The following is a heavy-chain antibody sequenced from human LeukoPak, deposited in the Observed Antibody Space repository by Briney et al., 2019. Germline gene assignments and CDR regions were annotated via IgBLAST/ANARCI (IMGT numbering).Heavy chain of an antibody. CDR1: GYTFTSYD. CDR3: ARGSSYGEFDY. D-gene: IGHD3-10*01. V-gene: IGHV1-8*01. CDR2: MNPNSGNT. Sequence: GASVKLSCKASGYTFTSYDINWVRQAPGQGLEWMGWMNPNSGNTGYAQKFQGRVTITRNTSISTAYMELSSLRSEDTAVYYCARGSSYGEFDYWGQGTLVTVSS. J-gene: IGHJ4*02.